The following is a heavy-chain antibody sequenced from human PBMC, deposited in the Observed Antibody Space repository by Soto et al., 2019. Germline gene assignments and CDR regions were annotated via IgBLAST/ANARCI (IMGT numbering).Heavy chain of an antibody. CDR3: ARERDCSSTSCYAGGWFDP. D-gene: IGHD2-2*01. J-gene: IGHJ5*02. V-gene: IGHV1-46*03. CDR1: GYTFTSYY. Sequence: ASVKVSCKASGYTFTSYYRHWVRQAPGQGLEWMGIINPSGGSTSYAQKFQGRVTMTRDTSTSTVYMELSSLRSEDTAVYYCARERDCSSTSCYAGGWFDPWGQGTLVTVSS. CDR2: INPSGGST.